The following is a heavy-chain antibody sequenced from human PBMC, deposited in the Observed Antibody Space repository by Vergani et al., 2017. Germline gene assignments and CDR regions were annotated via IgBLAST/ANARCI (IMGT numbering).Heavy chain of an antibody. Sequence: QVQLVQSGAEVKKPGSSVKVSCKASGGTFSSYAISWVRQAPGQGLEWMGRIIPIFGTANYAQKFQGRVTITADESTSTAYMELSSLRSEDTAVYYCARAMLVVPAAIDYYYYGMDVWGQGTTVTVSS. CDR2: IIPIFGTA. CDR3: ARAMLVVPAAIDYYYYGMDV. D-gene: IGHD2-2*02. J-gene: IGHJ6*02. V-gene: IGHV1-69*13. CDR1: GGTFSSYA.